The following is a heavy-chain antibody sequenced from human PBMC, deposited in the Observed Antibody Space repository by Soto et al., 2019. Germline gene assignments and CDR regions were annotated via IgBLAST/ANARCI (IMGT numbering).Heavy chain of an antibody. CDR2: IIPIFGTA. V-gene: IGHV1-69*12. CDR1: GGTFSSYA. J-gene: IGHJ6*02. Sequence: QVQLVQSGAEVKKPGSSVKVSCKASGGTFSSYAISWVRQAPGQGLEWMGGIIPIFGTADYAQKFQGRVTITADESTSTAHMALSSLRSEATAVYYCARHVPAAGYYYGMDVWGQGTTVTVSS. D-gene: IGHD2-2*01. CDR3: ARHVPAAGYYYGMDV.